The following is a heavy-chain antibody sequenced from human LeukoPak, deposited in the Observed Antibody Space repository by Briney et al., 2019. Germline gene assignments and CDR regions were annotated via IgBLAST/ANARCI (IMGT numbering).Heavy chain of an antibody. J-gene: IGHJ3*02. Sequence: PGGSLRLSCAASGFTFSSYSMNWVRQAPGKGLEWVSYISSSSSTIYYADSVKGQFTISRDNAKNSLYLQMNSLRAEDTAVYYCARVRLDAFDIWGQGTMVTVSS. CDR3: ARVRLDAFDI. D-gene: IGHD3-16*01. CDR1: GFTFSSYS. V-gene: IGHV3-48*01. CDR2: ISSSSSTI.